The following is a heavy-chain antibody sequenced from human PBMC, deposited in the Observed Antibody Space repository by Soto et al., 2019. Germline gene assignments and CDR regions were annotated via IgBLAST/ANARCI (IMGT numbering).Heavy chain of an antibody. D-gene: IGHD4-17*01. J-gene: IGHJ4*02. Sequence: QVQLVQSGAEVKKPGASVKVSCKASGYTFTSYDINWVRQATGQGLEWMGWMNPNSGDTGYAQMFQGRFTMTRNTSISTAYMELSSLRSEDTAVYYCARGSQWFAVTTDWGQGTLVSVSS. CDR3: ARGSQWFAVTTD. V-gene: IGHV1-8*01. CDR2: MNPNSGDT. CDR1: GYTFTSYD.